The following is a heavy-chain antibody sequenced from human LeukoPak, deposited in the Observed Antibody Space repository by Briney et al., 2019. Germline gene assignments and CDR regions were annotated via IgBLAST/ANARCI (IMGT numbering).Heavy chain of an antibody. V-gene: IGHV3-23*01. J-gene: IGHJ6*02. CDR3: AKSLQGGAHVIYGGMDV. D-gene: IGHD2/OR15-2a*01. CDR1: GFTLSSYA. CDR2: ISGSGGST. Sequence: GGSLRLSCAASGFTLSSYAMSWVRQAPGKGLEWVSAISGSGGSTYYADSVKGRFTISRDNSKNTLYLQMNSLRAEDTAVYYCAKSLQGGAHVIYGGMDVWGHGTTVTVSS.